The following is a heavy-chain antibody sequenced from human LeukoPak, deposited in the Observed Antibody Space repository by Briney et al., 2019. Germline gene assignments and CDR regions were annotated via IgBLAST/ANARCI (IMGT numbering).Heavy chain of an antibody. V-gene: IGHV3-23*01. J-gene: IGHJ1*01. CDR1: GFTFSSYA. CDR2: ISGSGGST. CDR3: AKNVQTMVRGVITEYFQH. Sequence: PGGSLRLSCAASGFTFSSYAMSWVRQAPGKGLEWVSAISGSGGSTYYADSVKGRFTTSRDNSKNTLYLQMNSLRAEDTAVYYCAKNVQTMVRGVITEYFQHWGQGTLVTVSS. D-gene: IGHD3-10*01.